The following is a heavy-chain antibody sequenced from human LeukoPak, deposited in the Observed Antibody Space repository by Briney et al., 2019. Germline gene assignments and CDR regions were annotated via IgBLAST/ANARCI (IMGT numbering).Heavy chain of an antibody. V-gene: IGHV1-46*01. CDR2: FNPVGRP. CDR3: ARTLYDVLSGFDF. D-gene: IGHD3-3*01. CDR1: GYTFTGCY. J-gene: IGHJ4*01. Sequence: GASVKVSCKASGYTFTGCYIHWVRQAPGQGLQWMAMFNPVGRPRYAQKFQGRVTMTRDRSTDTVTMELSSLTSDDTAVYYCARTLYDVLSGFDFWGQGTLVTVSA.